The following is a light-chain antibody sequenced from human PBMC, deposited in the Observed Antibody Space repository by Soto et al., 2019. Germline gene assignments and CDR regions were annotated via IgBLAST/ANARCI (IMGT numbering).Light chain of an antibody. CDR1: QTINTY. V-gene: IGKV1-39*01. CDR2: AAS. Sequence: DIQMTQSPSSLSASVGDRVTISCRASQTINTYVNWYLQKPGKAPKLLIYAASSLHSGVPSRFSGSGSGTYFTLTISSLKTEEFATDECQQSFSTPRTFGQGTNVEIK. J-gene: IGKJ1*01. CDR3: QQSFSTPRT.